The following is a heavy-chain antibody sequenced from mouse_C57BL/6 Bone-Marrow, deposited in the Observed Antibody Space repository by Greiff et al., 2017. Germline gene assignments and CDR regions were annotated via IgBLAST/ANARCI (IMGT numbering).Heavy chain of an antibody. Sequence: VQLQQSGAELVRPGASVTLSCKASGYTFTDYEMHWVKQTPVHGLEWIGAIDPETGGTAYNQKFKGKAILTADKSSSTAYMELRSLTSEDSAVYYCTRGWLRRNYAMDYWGQGTSVTVAS. CDR1: GYTFTDYE. D-gene: IGHD2-2*01. CDR2: IDPETGGT. V-gene: IGHV1-15*01. CDR3: TRGWLRRNYAMDY. J-gene: IGHJ4*01.